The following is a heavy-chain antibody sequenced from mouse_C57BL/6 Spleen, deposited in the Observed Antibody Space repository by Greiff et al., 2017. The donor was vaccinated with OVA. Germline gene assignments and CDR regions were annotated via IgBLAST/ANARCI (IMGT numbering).Heavy chain of an antibody. D-gene: IGHD2-1*01. CDR2: ISSGSSTI. Sequence: VQLKESGGGLVKPGGSLKLSCAASGFTFSDYGMHWVRQAPEKGLEWVAYISSGSSTIYYADTVKGRFTISRDNAKNTLFLQMTSLRSEDTAMYYCARSGGNYPYYAMDYWGQGTSVTVSS. CDR1: GFTFSDYG. V-gene: IGHV5-17*01. CDR3: ARSGGNYPYYAMDY. J-gene: IGHJ4*01.